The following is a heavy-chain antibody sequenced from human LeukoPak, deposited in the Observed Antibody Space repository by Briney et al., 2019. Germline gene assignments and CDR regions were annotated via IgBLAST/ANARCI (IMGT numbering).Heavy chain of an antibody. Sequence: GASVKVSCKASGYTFTSFDINWVRQASGQGLEWMGWMNPNSGNTGYAQKFQGRVTITRNTSISTVYMELSSLRSEDTAVYYCARRGSGSYYNVSYYYYYYMDVWGKGTTVTVSS. CDR1: GYTFTSFD. V-gene: IGHV1-8*03. CDR3: ARRGSGSYYNVSYYYYYYMDV. J-gene: IGHJ6*03. D-gene: IGHD3-10*01. CDR2: MNPNSGNT.